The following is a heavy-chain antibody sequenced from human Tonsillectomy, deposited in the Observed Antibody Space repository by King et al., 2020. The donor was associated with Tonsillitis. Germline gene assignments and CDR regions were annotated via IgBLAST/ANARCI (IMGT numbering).Heavy chain of an antibody. Sequence: VQLQESGPGLVKPSETLSLTCTVSGGSISSYYWSWIRQPPGKGLEWIGYIYYSGSSNFNPSLKSRVTTSVDTSKNQFSLKLSSVTAADTAVYYCARGSVGHSYYYGMDVWGQGTTVTVSS. CDR2: IYYSGSS. CDR1: GGSISSYY. V-gene: IGHV4-59*01. J-gene: IGHJ6*02. D-gene: IGHD1-26*01. CDR3: ARGSVGHSYYYGMDV.